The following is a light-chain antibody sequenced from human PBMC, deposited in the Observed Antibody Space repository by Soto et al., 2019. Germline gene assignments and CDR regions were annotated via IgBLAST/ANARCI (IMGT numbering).Light chain of an antibody. CDR2: GAT. CDR3: QQYNNWPRT. J-gene: IGKJ4*01. CDR1: QSISIT. Sequence: EIVMTQSPATLSVSPGGRATLSCRASQSISITFAWYEQKPGQAPRLLIYGATIRFTDIPARFSGSGSGTEFTLTISGLQSEDFAVYYCQQYNNWPRTCGGGPKLEI. V-gene: IGKV3-15*01.